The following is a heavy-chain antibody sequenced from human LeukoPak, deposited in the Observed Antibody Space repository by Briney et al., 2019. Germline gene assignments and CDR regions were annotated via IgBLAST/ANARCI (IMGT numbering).Heavy chain of an antibody. D-gene: IGHD3-22*01. V-gene: IGHV1-24*01. Sequence: ASVKVSCKLSGDVLSELSMHWVRQAPGKGLEWMGGFDPEDDERIYAQKCQGRVTMTEDTSTDTAHMALSSLRSEDTAVYYCATELRSGYFDYWGQGTLVTVSS. J-gene: IGHJ4*02. CDR3: ATELRSGYFDY. CDR2: FDPEDDER. CDR1: GDVLSELS.